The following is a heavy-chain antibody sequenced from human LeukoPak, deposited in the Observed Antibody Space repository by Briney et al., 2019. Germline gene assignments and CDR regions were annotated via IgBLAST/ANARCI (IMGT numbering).Heavy chain of an antibody. Sequence: GASVKLSCKAPGYTFTSSGISWGRQAPGQGLEWMGWISAYNGNTNYAQKLQGRVTMTADTSTSTAYMELRSLRSDDTAVYYCARVTGYTIEDYFDYWGQGTLVTVSS. J-gene: IGHJ4*02. CDR2: ISAYNGNT. CDR3: ARVTGYTIEDYFDY. D-gene: IGHD3-9*01. CDR1: GYTFTSSG. V-gene: IGHV1-18*01.